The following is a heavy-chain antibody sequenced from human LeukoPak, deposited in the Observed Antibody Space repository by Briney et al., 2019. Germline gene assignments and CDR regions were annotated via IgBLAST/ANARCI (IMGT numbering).Heavy chain of an antibody. CDR2: IIPILGIA. V-gene: IGHV1-69*04. D-gene: IGHD3-9*01. Sequence: GASVKVSCKASGGTFSSYAISWVRQAPGQGLEWMGRIIPILGIANYAQKFQGRVTITADKSTSTAYMELSSLRSEDTAVYYCARGPLVLRYFDWLPREFDPWGQGTLVTVSS. CDR3: ARGPLVLRYFDWLPREFDP. J-gene: IGHJ5*02. CDR1: GGTFSSYA.